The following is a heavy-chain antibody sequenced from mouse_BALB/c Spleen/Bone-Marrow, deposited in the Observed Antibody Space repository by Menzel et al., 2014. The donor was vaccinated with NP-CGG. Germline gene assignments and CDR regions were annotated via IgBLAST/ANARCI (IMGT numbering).Heavy chain of an antibody. D-gene: IGHD4-1*01. V-gene: IGHV14-3*02. CDR3: ATLSGTFDY. Sequence: EVQLMESGAELVKPGASVKLSCTASGFNIKDTYMHWVKQRPEQGLEWIGRIDPASDYTQFDSKFQGKATITADTSSNLAYLQLSSFTSEDTAVYYCATLSGTFDYWGQGTTLTVSS. CDR1: GFNIKDTY. J-gene: IGHJ2*01. CDR2: IDPASDYT.